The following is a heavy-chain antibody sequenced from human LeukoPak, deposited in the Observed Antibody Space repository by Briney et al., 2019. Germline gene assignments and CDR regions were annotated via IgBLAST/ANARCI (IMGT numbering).Heavy chain of an antibody. D-gene: IGHD2-2*01. CDR2: IYSGGST. J-gene: IGHJ6*03. CDR1: GFTVSSNY. Sequence: PGGSLRLSCAASGFTVSSNYMSWVRQAPGKGLEWVSVIYSGGSTYYADSVKGRFTISRDNSKNTLYLQMNSLRAEDTAVYYCARDRRVVLSFMDVWGKGTTVTVSS. CDR3: ARDRRVVLSFMDV. V-gene: IGHV3-53*01.